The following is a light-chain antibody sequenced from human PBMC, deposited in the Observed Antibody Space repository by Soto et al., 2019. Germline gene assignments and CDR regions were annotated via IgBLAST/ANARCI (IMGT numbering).Light chain of an antibody. Sequence: DIQMTQSPATLSVSVGDRATITCRASQTISSWLAWYQQKPGEAPKLLIYDASALPRGAPSRFSGSGSGTKFPLTVASLQPDDFATYYCQQYETFSGTFGPGTKVDIK. J-gene: IGKJ1*01. CDR1: QTISSW. CDR2: DAS. CDR3: QQYETFSGT. V-gene: IGKV1-5*01.